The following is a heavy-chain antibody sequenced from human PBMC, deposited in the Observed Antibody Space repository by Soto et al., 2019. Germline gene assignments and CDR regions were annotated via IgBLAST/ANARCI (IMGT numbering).Heavy chain of an antibody. CDR3: AAGEASSRNLAPYYLDF. J-gene: IGHJ4*02. CDR2: IHYSGTT. Sequence: WTWIRQPPGKGLEWIGYIHYSGTTSFFPSYNPSLRSRVTISEDTSKNQFSLKLLSVTTADTAVYFCAAGEASSRNLAPYYLDFWGQGTLLTVSS. D-gene: IGHD6-13*01. V-gene: IGHV4-59*01.